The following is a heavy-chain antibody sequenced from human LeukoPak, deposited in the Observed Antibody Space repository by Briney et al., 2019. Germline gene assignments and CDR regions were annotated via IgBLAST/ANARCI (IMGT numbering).Heavy chain of an antibody. J-gene: IGHJ4*02. CDR1: GGSISSSNW. D-gene: IGHD3-10*01. Sequence: SGTLSLTCAVSGGSISSSNWWSWVRQPPGKGLEWIGENYHSGSTNYNPSLKSRVTISVDKSKNQFSLKLSSVSAADTAVYYCARKYYYGSGSYYSGGYFDDWGQGTLVTV. V-gene: IGHV4-4*02. CDR3: ARKYYYGSGSYYSGGYFDD. CDR2: NYHSGST.